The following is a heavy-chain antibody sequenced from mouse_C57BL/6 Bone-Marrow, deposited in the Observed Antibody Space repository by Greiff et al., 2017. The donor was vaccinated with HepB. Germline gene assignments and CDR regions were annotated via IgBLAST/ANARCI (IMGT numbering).Heavy chain of an antibody. CDR3: ARNDYGSSYGGYFDV. V-gene: IGHV1-59*01. CDR1: GYTFTSYW. CDR2: IDPSDSST. D-gene: IGHD1-1*01. J-gene: IGHJ1*03. Sequence: QVQLQHPGAELVRPGTSVKLSCKASGYTFTSYWMHWVKQRPGQGLEWIGVIDPSDSSTNYNQKFKGKATLTVDTSSSTAYMQLSSLTSEDSAVYYCARNDYGSSYGGYFDVWGTGTTVTVSS.